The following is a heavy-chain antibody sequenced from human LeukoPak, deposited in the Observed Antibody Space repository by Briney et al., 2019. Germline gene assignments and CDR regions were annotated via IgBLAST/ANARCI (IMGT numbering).Heavy chain of an antibody. J-gene: IGHJ6*03. V-gene: IGHV3-23*01. Sequence: PGGSLRLSCAASAFTFSRYWTTWVRQAPGKGLEWVSAISGSGGSTYYADSVKGRFTISRDNSKNTLYLQMNSLRAEDTAVYYCARVLSGRGSLYDYYYYMDVWGKGTTVTISS. D-gene: IGHD3-10*01. CDR1: AFTFSRYW. CDR2: ISGSGGST. CDR3: ARVLSGRGSLYDYYYYMDV.